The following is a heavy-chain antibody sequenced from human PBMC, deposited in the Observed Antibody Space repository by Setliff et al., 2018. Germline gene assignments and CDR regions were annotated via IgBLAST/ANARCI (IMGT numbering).Heavy chain of an antibody. CDR3: ARGRGWYETDGFDI. V-gene: IGHV3-74*01. CDR1: GFTFRSYW. Sequence: GESLKISCAASGFTFRSYWAHWVRQAPGKGLVWVSRINGDGSISSYADSVKGRFIISRDNAKNSQYLQMNSLRAEDTAVYFCARGRGWYETDGFDIWGQGTMVTVSS. D-gene: IGHD6-19*01. CDR2: INGDGSIS. J-gene: IGHJ3*02.